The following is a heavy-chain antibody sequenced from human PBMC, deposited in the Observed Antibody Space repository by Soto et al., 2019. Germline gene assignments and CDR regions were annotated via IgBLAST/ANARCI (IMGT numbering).Heavy chain of an antibody. V-gene: IGHV3-23*01. CDR3: AILEYSSSPGGGYFDY. CDR2: ISGSGGST. J-gene: IGHJ4*02. Sequence: GSLRLSCAASGFTFSSYAMSWVRQAPGKGLEWVSAISGSGGSTYYADSVKGRFTISRDNSKNTLYLQMNSLRAEDTAVYYCAILEYSSSPGGGYFDYWGQGTLVTVSS. CDR1: GFTFSSYA. D-gene: IGHD6-6*01.